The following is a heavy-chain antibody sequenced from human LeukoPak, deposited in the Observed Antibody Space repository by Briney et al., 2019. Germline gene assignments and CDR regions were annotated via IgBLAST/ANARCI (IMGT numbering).Heavy chain of an antibody. CDR2: INPNSGGT. V-gene: IGHV1-2*02. CDR3: AVGPESIAAPPFDY. CDR1: GYTFTGYY. Sequence: ASVKVSCKASGYTFTGYYMHWVRQAPGQGLEWMGWINPNSGGTNYAQKFQGRVTMTRDTSISTAYMELSRLRSDDTAVYYCAVGPESIAAPPFDYWGQGTLVTVSS. D-gene: IGHD6-6*01. J-gene: IGHJ4*02.